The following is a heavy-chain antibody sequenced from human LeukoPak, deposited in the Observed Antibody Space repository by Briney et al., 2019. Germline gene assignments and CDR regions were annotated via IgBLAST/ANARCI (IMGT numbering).Heavy chain of an antibody. CDR2: ISSRNEAI. V-gene: IGHV3-48*01. D-gene: IGHD2-15*01. J-gene: IGHJ6*02. CDR1: GFTFSSYH. Sequence: GGSLRLSCAASGFTFSSYHMNWVRQAPGKGLEWVSYISSRNEAIYYADSVKGRSTISRDNAKNSLYLQMNSLRAEDTAVYYCARDGSGGYDMDVWGQGTTVTVSS. CDR3: ARDGSGGYDMDV.